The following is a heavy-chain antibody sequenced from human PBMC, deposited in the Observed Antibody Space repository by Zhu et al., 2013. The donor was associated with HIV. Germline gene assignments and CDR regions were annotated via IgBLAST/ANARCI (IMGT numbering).Heavy chain of an antibody. Sequence: QVQLLQSGAEIKRPGASVTVSCTASGYNFNNYFINWVRQAPGQGPEWMGWISPSTRDTTLAPRFHGRVALTRATSSNTIYLYLSDLRPDDTARVVTSCREGEPTTDVVVPIEPTGTDPWG. CDR3: SCREGEPTTDVVVPIEPTGTDP. J-gene: IGHJ5*02. D-gene: IGHD3-22*01. V-gene: IGHV1-2*02. CDR1: GYNFNNYF. CDR2: ISPSTRDT.